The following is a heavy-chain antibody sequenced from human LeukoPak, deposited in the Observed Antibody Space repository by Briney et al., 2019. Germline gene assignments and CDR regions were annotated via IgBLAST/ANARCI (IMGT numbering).Heavy chain of an antibody. Sequence: ASVKVSCKASGYTFTSYDINWVRQATGQGLEWMGWMNPNSGNTGYAQKFQARVTITRNTSISTAYMELSSLRSEDTAVYYCARGRQMTTVTTSPFGYWGQGTLVTVSS. J-gene: IGHJ4*02. V-gene: IGHV1-8*03. CDR2: MNPNSGNT. CDR1: GYTFTSYD. D-gene: IGHD4-17*01. CDR3: ARGRQMTTVTTSPFGY.